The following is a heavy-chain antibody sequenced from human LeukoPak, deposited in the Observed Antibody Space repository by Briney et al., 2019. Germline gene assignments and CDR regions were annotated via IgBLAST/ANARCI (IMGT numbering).Heavy chain of an antibody. CDR3: ARAESRGYYGSGSYYRHYYGMDV. J-gene: IGHJ6*02. CDR2: VHFSGTT. CDR1: GGSITGYY. Sequence: PSETLSLTCTVSGGSITGYYWSWIRQPPGRGLEWIGHVHFSGTTSFNPSLKSRVTISVDTSKNQFSLKLSSVTAADTAVYYCARAESRGYYGSGSYYRHYYGMDVWGQGTTVTVSS. V-gene: IGHV4-59*12. D-gene: IGHD3-10*01.